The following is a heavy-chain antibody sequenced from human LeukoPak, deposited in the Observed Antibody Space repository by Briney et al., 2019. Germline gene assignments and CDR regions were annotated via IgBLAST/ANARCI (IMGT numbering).Heavy chain of an antibody. CDR2: IRYDGSNK. Sequence: GGSLRLSCEASGFTFSSYGMHWVRQAPGEGLEWVAFIRYDGSNKYYADSVKGRFTISRDTSKSTLYLQMNSLRAEDTAVYYCAKDRTVTYFFDYWGQGTLVTVSS. J-gene: IGHJ4*02. CDR1: GFTFSSYG. V-gene: IGHV3-30*02. D-gene: IGHD4-17*01. CDR3: AKDRTVTYFFDY.